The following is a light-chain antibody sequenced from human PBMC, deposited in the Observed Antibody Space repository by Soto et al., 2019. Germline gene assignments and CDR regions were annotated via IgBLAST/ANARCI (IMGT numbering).Light chain of an antibody. V-gene: IGLV1-44*01. CDR3: VAWDDSLNGYVV. CDR1: SSNIGSNT. Sequence: QAVLTQPPSASGTPGQRVTISCSGSSSNIGSNTVNWYQQLPGTAPKLVIHTNDQRPSGVPDRFSGSKSGTSAFLAISGLHSEDEADYYCVAWDDSLNGYVVFGGGTQLTVL. J-gene: IGLJ2*01. CDR2: TND.